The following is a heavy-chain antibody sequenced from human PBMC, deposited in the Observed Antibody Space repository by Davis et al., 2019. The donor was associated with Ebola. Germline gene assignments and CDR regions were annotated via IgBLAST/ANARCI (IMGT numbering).Heavy chain of an antibody. CDR1: GYTFTGYY. CDR3: ARPRSSSSDLYFQH. Sequence: ASVKVSCKASGYTFTGYYIHWVRQAPGQGLAWMGAINPSGGRTSYAEKFQGRVTLTRDTSTSTVYMELSSLRSEDTAVYYCARPRSSSSDLYFQHWGQGTLVTVSS. J-gene: IGHJ1*01. V-gene: IGHV1-46*01. CDR2: INPSGGRT. D-gene: IGHD6-6*01.